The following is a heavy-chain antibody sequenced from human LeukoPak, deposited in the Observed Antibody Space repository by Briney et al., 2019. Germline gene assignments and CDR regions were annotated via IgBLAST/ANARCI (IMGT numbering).Heavy chain of an antibody. CDR3: ARVHRTALYGSGSSFDY. Sequence: SETLSLTCTVSGGSVSSGSYYWRWIRQPPGKGLEWIGYIYYSGSTNYNPSLKSRVTISVDTSKNQFSLKLSSVTAADTAVYYCARVHRTALYGSGSSFDYWGQGTLVTVSS. J-gene: IGHJ4*02. CDR1: GGSVSSGSYY. CDR2: IYYSGST. D-gene: IGHD3-10*01. V-gene: IGHV4-61*01.